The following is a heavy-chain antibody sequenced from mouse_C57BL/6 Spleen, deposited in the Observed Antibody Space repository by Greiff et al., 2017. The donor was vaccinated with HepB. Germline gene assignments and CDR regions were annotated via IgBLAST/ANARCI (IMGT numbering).Heavy chain of an antibody. CDR1: GYTFTDYN. V-gene: IGHV1-22*01. Sequence: VQLKESGPELVKPEASVKMSCKASGYTFTDYNMHWVKQSHGKSLEWIGYINPNNGGTSYNQKFKGKATLTVNKSSSTAYMELRSLTSEDSAVYYCARDYYAMDYWGQGTSVTVSS. J-gene: IGHJ4*01. CDR3: ARDYYAMDY. CDR2: INPNNGGT.